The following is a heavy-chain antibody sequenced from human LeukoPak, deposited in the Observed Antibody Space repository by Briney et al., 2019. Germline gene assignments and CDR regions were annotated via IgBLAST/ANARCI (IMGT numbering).Heavy chain of an antibody. Sequence: GGSLRLSCAASGFTFSSYAMHWVRQAPGKGLEWVAVISYDGSNKYYADSVKGRFTISRDNSKNTLYLQMNSLRAEDTAVYYCAKDRGTDFGVVIGFDYWGQGTLVTVSS. J-gene: IGHJ4*02. CDR1: GFTFSSYA. V-gene: IGHV3-30*04. D-gene: IGHD3-3*01. CDR2: ISYDGSNK. CDR3: AKDRGTDFGVVIGFDY.